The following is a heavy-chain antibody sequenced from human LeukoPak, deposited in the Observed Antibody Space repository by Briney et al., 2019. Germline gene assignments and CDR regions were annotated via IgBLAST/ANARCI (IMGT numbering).Heavy chain of an antibody. CDR1: GFTFSSHS. D-gene: IGHD4-11*01. V-gene: IGHV3-21*01. CDR3: ARGGKLDYPFDY. J-gene: IGHJ4*02. Sequence: GGSLRLSCAASGFTFSSHSMNWVRQAPGKGLEWVSSISESRDYKYYADSVKGRFTISTDDAKKSVSLQMNSLRAEDTAVYYCARGGKLDYPFDYWGQGTLVTVSS. CDR2: ISESRDYK.